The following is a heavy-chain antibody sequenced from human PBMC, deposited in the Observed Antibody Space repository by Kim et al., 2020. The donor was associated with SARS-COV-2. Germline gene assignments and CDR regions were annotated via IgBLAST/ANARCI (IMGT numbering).Heavy chain of an antibody. CDR1: GLTFSSYA. J-gene: IGHJ6*03. D-gene: IGHD6-13*01. V-gene: IGHV3-23*01. Sequence: GGSLRLSCTASGLTFSSYAMSWVRQAPGKGLEWVSSLSGSGGTTFYADSVKGRFTISRDNSRNTLYLQMNSLRADDTAVYYCAKEATSFGAASGTTYYYYMDVWGKGTTVTVSS. CDR2: LSGSGGTT. CDR3: AKEATSFGAASGTTYYYYMDV.